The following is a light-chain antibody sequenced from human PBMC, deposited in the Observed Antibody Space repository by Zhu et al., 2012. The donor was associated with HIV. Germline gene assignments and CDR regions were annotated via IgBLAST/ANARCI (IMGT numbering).Light chain of an antibody. Sequence: EIVMTQSPATLSVSPGERVTLSCRASQTINNKLAWYQQKPGQAPRLLIYGASTRATGIPARFSGSGSGTEFTLTISSLQSEDFVIYYCQQYNNWPPLTFGGGTKVEIK. V-gene: IGKV3-15*01. CDR2: GAS. CDR1: QTINNK. J-gene: IGKJ4*01. CDR3: QQYNNWPPLT.